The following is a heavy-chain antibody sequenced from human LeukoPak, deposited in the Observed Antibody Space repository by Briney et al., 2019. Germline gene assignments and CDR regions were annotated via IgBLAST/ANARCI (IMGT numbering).Heavy chain of an antibody. Sequence: TGGSLRLSCAASGFTFSSYAMHWVRQAPGKGLELVAVISYDGSNKYYADSVKGRFTISRDNARNSLYLQMNNLRGEDTAIYYCARDAGNSGYGCDLWGQGTLVTVSS. V-gene: IGHV3-30-3*01. CDR2: ISYDGSNK. CDR3: ARDAGNSGYGCDL. CDR1: GFTFSSYA. D-gene: IGHD5-12*01. J-gene: IGHJ5*02.